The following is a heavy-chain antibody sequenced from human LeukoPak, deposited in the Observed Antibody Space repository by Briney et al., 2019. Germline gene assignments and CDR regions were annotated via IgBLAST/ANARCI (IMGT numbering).Heavy chain of an antibody. Sequence: SVKVSCKASGGTFSSYAISWVRQAPGQGLEWMGGIIPIFGTANYAQKFQGRVTITTDESTSTAYMELSSLRSEDTAVYYCARIGAVGYYFMDVWGKGTTVTVSS. V-gene: IGHV1-69*05. CDR3: ARIGAVGYYFMDV. CDR1: GGTFSSYA. J-gene: IGHJ6*03. D-gene: IGHD1-26*01. CDR2: IIPIFGTA.